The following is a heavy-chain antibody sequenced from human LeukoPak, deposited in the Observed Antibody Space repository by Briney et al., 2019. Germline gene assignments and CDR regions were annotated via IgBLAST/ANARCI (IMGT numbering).Heavy chain of an antibody. V-gene: IGHV3-21*01. CDR2: MSSSSRYI. D-gene: IGHD5-12*01. J-gene: IGHJ4*02. CDR1: GFTFSSYS. CDR3: ARHEVATIIFPFDY. Sequence: GGSLRLSCAASGFTFSSYSMNWVRQAPRKGLEWVSSMSSSSRYIYYADSVKGRFTISRDNAKNSLYLQMNSLRAEDTAVYYCARHEVATIIFPFDYWGQGTLVTVSS.